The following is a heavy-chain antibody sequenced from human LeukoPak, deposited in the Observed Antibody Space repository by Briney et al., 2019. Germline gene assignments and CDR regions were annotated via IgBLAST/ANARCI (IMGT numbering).Heavy chain of an antibody. CDR2: INPNSGGT. CDR1: GYTFTGYY. CDR3: ARMRPVFTSEPFDI. Sequence: ASVKVSCKASGYTFTGYYMHWVRQAPGQGLEWVGWINPNSGGTYYAQKFQGRVTMTRDTSISTAYMELSRLRSDDTAVYYCARMRPVFTSEPFDIWGQGTIVTVSS. V-gene: IGHV1-2*02. J-gene: IGHJ3*02.